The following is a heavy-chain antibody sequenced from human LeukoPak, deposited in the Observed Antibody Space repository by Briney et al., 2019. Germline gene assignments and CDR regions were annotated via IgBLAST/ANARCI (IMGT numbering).Heavy chain of an antibody. Sequence: PGGSLRLSCAASGFTVSSNYMSWVRQAPGKGLEWVSVIYSGGSTYYADSAKGRFTISRDNSKNTLYFQMNSLRAEGTAVYYCARVTGQITMVRGVITEGWFDPWGQGTLVTVSS. CDR1: GFTVSSNY. CDR2: IYSGGST. CDR3: ARVTGQITMVRGVITEGWFDP. J-gene: IGHJ5*02. V-gene: IGHV3-66*01. D-gene: IGHD3-10*01.